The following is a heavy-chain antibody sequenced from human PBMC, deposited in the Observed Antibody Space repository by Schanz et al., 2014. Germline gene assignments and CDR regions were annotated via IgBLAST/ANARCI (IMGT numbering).Heavy chain of an antibody. CDR2: ISGRDGST. D-gene: IGHD3-16*02. CDR3: ARDNRYYLFDY. Sequence: EVHLLESGGGLVQPGGSLRLSCAASGFTFSSYAMTWVRQAPGMGLEWVSAISGRDGSTYYADSVRGRFTISRDNSKNTLYLQLGSLSAEDTAVYFCARDNRYYLFDYWGQGALVTVSS. J-gene: IGHJ4*02. CDR1: GFTFSSYA. V-gene: IGHV3-23*01.